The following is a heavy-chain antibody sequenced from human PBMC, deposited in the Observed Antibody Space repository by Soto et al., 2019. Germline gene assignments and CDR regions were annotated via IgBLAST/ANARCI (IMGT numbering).Heavy chain of an antibody. D-gene: IGHD5-12*01. CDR3: ARERMATRWFEP. J-gene: IGHJ5*02. CDR1: GGSISSGGYY. V-gene: IGHV4-31*03. CDR2: IYYSGST. Sequence: PSETLSLTCPVSGGSISSGGYYWSWIRQHPGKGLEWIGYIYYSGSTYYNPSLKSRVTISVDTSKNQFSLKLSSVTAADTSLYYCARERMATRWFEPWGQGTLVTVSS.